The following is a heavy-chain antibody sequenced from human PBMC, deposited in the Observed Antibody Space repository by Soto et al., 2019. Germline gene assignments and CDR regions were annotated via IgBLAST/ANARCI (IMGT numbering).Heavy chain of an antibody. D-gene: IGHD3-22*01. CDR2: IYYSGST. CDR1: GGSISSGGYY. J-gene: IGHJ6*02. V-gene: IGHV4-31*03. Sequence: QVQLQESGPGLVKPSQTMSLTCTVSGGSISSGGYYWSWIRQHPGKGLEWIGYIYYSGSTYYNPSLKSRVTISVDTSKNQFSLKLSSVTAADTAVYYCARDDSNYYYGMDVWGQGTTVTVSS. CDR3: ARDDSNYYYGMDV.